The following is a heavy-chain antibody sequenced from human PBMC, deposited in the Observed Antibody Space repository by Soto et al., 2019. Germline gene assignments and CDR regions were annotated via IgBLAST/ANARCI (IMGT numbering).Heavy chain of an antibody. CDR3: ARESWFDP. V-gene: IGHV4-59*01. CDR2: MYNTGST. CDR1: GGSISGYY. J-gene: IGHJ5*02. Sequence: SETLSLTCTVSGGSISGYYWSWIRQPPGKGLEWIGYMYNTGSTVYNPSFKSRVTISVDTSKNQFSLKLSSVTAADTAVYYCARESWFDPWGQGTLVTVSS.